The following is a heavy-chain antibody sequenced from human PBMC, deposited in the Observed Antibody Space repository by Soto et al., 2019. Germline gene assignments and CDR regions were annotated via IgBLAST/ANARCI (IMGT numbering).Heavy chain of an antibody. J-gene: IGHJ4*02. CDR3: ARDGGI. CDR1: GFTFSRFG. Sequence: GGSLRLSCAASGFTFSRFGMNWVRQAPGKGLEWISYISLTSDTMYYADSVKGRFTVSRDNAKDSLYLQMDSLRVEDTAVYYCARDGGIWGQGTLVTVSS. CDR2: ISLTSDTM. V-gene: IGHV3-48*01. D-gene: IGHD3-16*01.